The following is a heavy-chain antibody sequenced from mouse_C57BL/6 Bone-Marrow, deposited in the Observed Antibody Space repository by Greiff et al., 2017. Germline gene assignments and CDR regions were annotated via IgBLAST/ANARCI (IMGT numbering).Heavy chain of an antibody. CDR3: AREGGYFDV. CDR2: INPGSGGT. CDR1: GYAFTNYL. Sequence: QVQLKESGAELVRPGTSVKVSCKASGYAFTNYLIEWVKQRPGQGLEWIGVINPGSGGTNYNEKFKGKATLTADKSSSTAYMQLSSLTSEDSAVYFCAREGGYFDVWGTGTTVTVSS. V-gene: IGHV1-54*01. J-gene: IGHJ1*03.